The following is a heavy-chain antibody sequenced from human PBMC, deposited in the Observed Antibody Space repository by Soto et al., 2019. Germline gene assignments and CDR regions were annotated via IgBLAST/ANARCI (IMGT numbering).Heavy chain of an antibody. CDR2: IYYSGST. V-gene: IGHV4-59*01. J-gene: IGHJ4*02. D-gene: IGHD3-16*01. CDR3: ARSWGYYFDY. Sequence: SETLSLTCTVSGGSISSYYWSWIRQPPGKGLEWIGYIYYSGSTNYNPSLKSRVTISVDTSKNQFSLKPSSVTAADTAVYYCARSWGYYFDYWGQGTLVTVSS. CDR1: GGSISSYY.